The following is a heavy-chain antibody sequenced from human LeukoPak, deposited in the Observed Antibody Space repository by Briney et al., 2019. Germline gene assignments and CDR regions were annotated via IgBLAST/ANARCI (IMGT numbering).Heavy chain of an antibody. D-gene: IGHD3-22*01. Sequence: GGSLRLSCAASGFTFSSYAMSWVRQAPGKGLEWVSTITGSGSNTYYADSVKGRFTISRDNSKNTLYLQMNSLRAEDTAVYYCARAEDYYDSSGYYSDFDYWGQGTLVTVSS. V-gene: IGHV3-23*01. CDR2: ITGSGSNT. CDR1: GFTFSSYA. CDR3: ARAEDYYDSSGYYSDFDY. J-gene: IGHJ4*02.